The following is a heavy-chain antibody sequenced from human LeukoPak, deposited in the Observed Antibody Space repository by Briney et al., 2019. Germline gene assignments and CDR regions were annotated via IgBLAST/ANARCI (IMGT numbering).Heavy chain of an antibody. CDR1: GFIFNNYG. Sequence: GGSLRLSCAASGFIFNNYGLVWVRQAPGKGLEWVSAISNDGGGTTYADFVKGRFTISRDNSKNTLYLQMNSLRGEDTALYYCAKGGSGYFLDLWGQGTLVTVSS. V-gene: IGHV3-23*01. D-gene: IGHD3-22*01. J-gene: IGHJ5*02. CDR3: AKGGSGYFLDL. CDR2: ISNDGGGT.